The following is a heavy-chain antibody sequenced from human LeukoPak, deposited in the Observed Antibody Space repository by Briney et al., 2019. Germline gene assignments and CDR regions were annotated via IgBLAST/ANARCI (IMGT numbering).Heavy chain of an antibody. CDR1: GGTFSSYA. Sequence: GASVKVSCKASGGTFSSYAISWVRQAPGQGLEWMGGIFPIFGTANYAQKFQGRVTITADESTSTAYMELSSLRSEDTAVYYCARDGAAADFDYWGQGTLVTVSS. CDR2: IFPIFGTA. V-gene: IGHV1-69*13. D-gene: IGHD2-2*01. J-gene: IGHJ4*02. CDR3: ARDGAAADFDY.